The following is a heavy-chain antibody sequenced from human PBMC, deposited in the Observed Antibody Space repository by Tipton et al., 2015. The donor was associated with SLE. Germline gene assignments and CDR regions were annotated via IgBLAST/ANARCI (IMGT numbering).Heavy chain of an antibody. Sequence: TLSLTCTVSGGSISSGGYYWSWIRQPPGKGLEWIGSIYYSGSTYYNPSLKSRVTISVDTSKNQFSLKLSSVTAADTAVYYCAREGYRAQGSSGAFGYWGQGTLVTVSS. CDR1: GGSISSGGYY. V-gene: IGHV4-39*07. CDR3: AREGYRAQGSSGAFGY. J-gene: IGHJ4*02. D-gene: IGHD6-19*01. CDR2: IYYSGST.